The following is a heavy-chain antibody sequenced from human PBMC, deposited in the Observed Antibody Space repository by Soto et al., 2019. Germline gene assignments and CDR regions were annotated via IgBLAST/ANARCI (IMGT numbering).Heavy chain of an antibody. CDR1: GFSFRSYT. D-gene: IGHD3-10*01. J-gene: IGHJ6*02. Sequence: ESLRLSCAASGFSFRSYTMQWVRQAPGKGLEWVSYISSSGSYIYYADSVKGRFTISRDNARNSLYLQMNSLRAEDTAVYYCVRDNSALTVYGGKTYYAMDVWGQGTTVTVSS. CDR2: ISSSGSYI. CDR3: VRDNSALTVYGGKTYYAMDV. V-gene: IGHV3-21*01.